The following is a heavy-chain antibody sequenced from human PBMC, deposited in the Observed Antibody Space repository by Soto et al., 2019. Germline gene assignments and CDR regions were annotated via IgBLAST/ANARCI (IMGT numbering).Heavy chain of an antibody. CDR1: GFTFSSYG. CDR2: IWYDGSNK. J-gene: IGHJ4*02. D-gene: IGHD3-22*01. Sequence: GGSLRLSCAASGFTFSSYGMHWVRQAPGKGLEWVAVIWYDGSNKYYADSVKGRFTISRDNSKNTLYLQMNSLRAEDTAVYYCARDEAHFNYYDSSGYQYYFDYWGQGTLVTVSS. V-gene: IGHV3-33*01. CDR3: ARDEAHFNYYDSSGYQYYFDY.